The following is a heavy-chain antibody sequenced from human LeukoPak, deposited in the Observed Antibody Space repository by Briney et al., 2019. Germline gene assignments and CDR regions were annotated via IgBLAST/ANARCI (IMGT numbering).Heavy chain of an antibody. D-gene: IGHD7-27*01. CDR1: GYSFTSYW. V-gene: IGHV5-51*01. CDR2: IQTGDSET. Sequence: GESLKISCKGSGYSFTSYWIAWVRQMPGKGLEWMGIIQTGDSETRYSPSFKGQVTISADKSISTAYLQWSSLKASDTAMYYCAIRGTGDLLGAFDIWGQGTMLTVSS. CDR3: AIRGTGDLLGAFDI. J-gene: IGHJ3*02.